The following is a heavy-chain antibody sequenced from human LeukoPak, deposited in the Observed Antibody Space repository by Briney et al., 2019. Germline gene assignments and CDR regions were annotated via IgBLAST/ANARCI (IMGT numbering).Heavy chain of an antibody. Sequence: GGSLRLSCAASGFTFDDYGMNWVRQAPGKGLEWVSGINWNGGSRRYADSVKGRFTISRDNAKNSLYLQMNSLRAEDTALYYCARDLRPQLVGATTEAPFGYWGQGTLVTVSS. CDR3: ARDLRPQLVGATTEAPFGY. V-gene: IGHV3-20*04. J-gene: IGHJ4*02. CDR1: GFTFDDYG. D-gene: IGHD1-26*01. CDR2: INWNGGSR.